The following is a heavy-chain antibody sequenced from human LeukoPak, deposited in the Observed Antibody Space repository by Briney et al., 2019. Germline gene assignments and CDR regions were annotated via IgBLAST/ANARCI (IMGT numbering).Heavy chain of an antibody. CDR3: ARGPYSSGWYYFDY. V-gene: IGHV1-2*02. Sequence: ASVKVSCKASGYTFTSYAMNWVRQAPGQGLEWMGWINPNSGGTNYAQKFQGRVTMTRDTSISTAYMELSRLRSDDTAVYYCARGPYSSGWYYFDYWGQGTLVTVSS. J-gene: IGHJ4*02. CDR1: GYTFTSYA. D-gene: IGHD6-19*01. CDR2: INPNSGGT.